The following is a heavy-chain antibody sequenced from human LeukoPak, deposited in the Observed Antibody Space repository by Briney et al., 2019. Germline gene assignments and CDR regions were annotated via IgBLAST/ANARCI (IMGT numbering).Heavy chain of an antibody. CDR3: ARVGYDILTGYWGYGMDV. D-gene: IGHD3-9*01. CDR1: GLSFSGYS. Sequence: PGGSLRLSCVVSGLSFSGYSMTWVRQAPGKGLEWVSVIYSGGSTYYADSVKGRFTISRDNSKNTLYLQMNSLRAEDTAVYYCARVGYDILTGYWGYGMDVWGQGTTVTVSS. CDR2: IYSGGST. V-gene: IGHV3-53*01. J-gene: IGHJ6*02.